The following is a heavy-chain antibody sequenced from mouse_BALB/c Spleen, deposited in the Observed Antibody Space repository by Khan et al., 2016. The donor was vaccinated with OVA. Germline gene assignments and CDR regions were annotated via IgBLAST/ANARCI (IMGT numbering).Heavy chain of an antibody. CDR1: GYTFTSYT. Sequence: QVQLKQSGAELARPGASLKMSCKASGYTFTSYTIHWIKQGPGQVLEWIGYINPSNGYTNYNQKFKDKATLTADKSSTTAYMQLSSLTSDDSAVYNCVIDGAYHGVEDWFAYWGQGTLVTVSA. CDR2: INPSNGYT. CDR3: VIDGAYHGVEDWFAY. J-gene: IGHJ3*01. V-gene: IGHV1-4*01.